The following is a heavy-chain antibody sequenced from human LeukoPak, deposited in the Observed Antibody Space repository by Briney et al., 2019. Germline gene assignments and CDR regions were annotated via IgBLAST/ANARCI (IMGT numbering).Heavy chain of an antibody. CDR3: ATAQYYDFWSGYHN. Sequence: PGGSLRLSCVTSGFTFSAYGISWVRQTPGKGLEWVSGISGSGARTYYADSVEGRFTISRDSSKNTLYLQMNSLRAEDTAVYYCATAQYYDFWSGYHNWGQGTLVTVSS. CDR1: GFTFSAYG. V-gene: IGHV3-23*01. D-gene: IGHD3-3*01. CDR2: ISGSGART. J-gene: IGHJ4*02.